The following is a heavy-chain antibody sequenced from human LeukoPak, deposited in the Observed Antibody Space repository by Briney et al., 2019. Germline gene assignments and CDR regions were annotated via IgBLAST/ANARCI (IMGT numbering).Heavy chain of an antibody. Sequence: PSETLSLTCTVSGGSISSSTYYWGWIRQPPGKGLEWVGTIYDTGSTYYNPSLNSRVTISVDTSKNQFSLKLSSVTAADTAVYYCARLGDNSSGWYFFDYWGQGTLVTVSP. CDR2: IYDTGST. CDR1: GGSISSSTYY. V-gene: IGHV4-39*01. CDR3: ARLGDNSSGWYFFDY. D-gene: IGHD6-19*01. J-gene: IGHJ4*02.